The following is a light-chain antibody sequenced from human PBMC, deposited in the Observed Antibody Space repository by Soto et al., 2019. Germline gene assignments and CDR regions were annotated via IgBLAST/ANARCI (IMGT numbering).Light chain of an antibody. CDR2: GAS. V-gene: IGKV3-20*01. Sequence: EVVWTEYPGTLSLSPGERATLSCRASQSVSSSYLAWYQQKPGHAPRLLIYGASSRATGIPDRFSGSGSGTDFTLTISRLEPEDFAVYYCQQYGSSPRVTFGGGTKVEIK. J-gene: IGKJ4*01. CDR3: QQYGSSPRVT. CDR1: QSVSSSY.